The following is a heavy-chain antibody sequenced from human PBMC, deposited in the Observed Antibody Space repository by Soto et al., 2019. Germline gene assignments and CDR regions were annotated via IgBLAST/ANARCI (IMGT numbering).Heavy chain of an antibody. V-gene: IGHV3-48*04. Sequence: GGSLRLSCAASGFTFSTYSMMWVRQAPGKGLEWISYISGNSRTIYYADSVKGRFTISRDNAKNSLYLQMNSLRAEDTSVYYCARERVTTTAADFWGQGTLVTVSS. D-gene: IGHD4-17*01. CDR1: GFTFSTYS. J-gene: IGHJ4*02. CDR2: ISGNSRTI. CDR3: ARERVTTTAADF.